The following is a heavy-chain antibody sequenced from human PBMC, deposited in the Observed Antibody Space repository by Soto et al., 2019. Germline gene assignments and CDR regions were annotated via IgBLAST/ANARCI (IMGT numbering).Heavy chain of an antibody. D-gene: IGHD6-13*01. CDR2: IYHTGIT. CDR3: ARFSSSGLYYYFGMDV. CDR1: GFSISNNNL. Sequence: SETLSLTCAASGFSISNNNLWTCVRQPPGQGLEWVGDIYHTGITNYSPSLKSRVTISVDKSKNQFSLKLTSVTAADTAVYYCARFSSSGLYYYFGMDVWGQGTTVTVSS. J-gene: IGHJ6*02. V-gene: IGHV4-4*02.